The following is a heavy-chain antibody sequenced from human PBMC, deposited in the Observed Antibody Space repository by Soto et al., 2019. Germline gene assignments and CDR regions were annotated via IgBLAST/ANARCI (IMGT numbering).Heavy chain of an antibody. CDR1: GGSISSYY. D-gene: IGHD5-18*01. CDR2: IYYSGST. Sequence: PSETLSLTCTVSGGSISSYYWSWIRQPPGKGLERIGYIYYSGSTNYNPSLKSRVTISVDTSKNQFSLKLSSVTAADTAVYYCARVTSRGYSYGFDYWGQGTLVTVSS. V-gene: IGHV4-59*01. J-gene: IGHJ4*02. CDR3: ARVTSRGYSYGFDY.